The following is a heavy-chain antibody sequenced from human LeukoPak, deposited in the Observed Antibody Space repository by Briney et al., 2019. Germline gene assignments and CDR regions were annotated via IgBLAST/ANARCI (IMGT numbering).Heavy chain of an antibody. CDR2: FDPEDGET. CDR1: GYTLTELS. D-gene: IGHD6-19*01. V-gene: IGHV1-24*01. Sequence: ASVKVSCKVSGYTLTELSMHWVRQAPGKGLEWMGGFDPEDGETIYAQKFQGRVTMTEDTSTDTAYMELSSLRSEDTAVYYCVADSSGWYDFDYWGQGTLVTVSS. CDR3: VADSSGWYDFDY. J-gene: IGHJ4*02.